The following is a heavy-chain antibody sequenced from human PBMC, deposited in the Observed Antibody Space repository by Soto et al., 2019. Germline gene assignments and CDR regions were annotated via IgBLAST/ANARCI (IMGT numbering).Heavy chain of an antibody. D-gene: IGHD1-26*01. V-gene: IGHV4-39*01. CDR3: ARQDIVGTPHGDY. CDR2: IYYSGST. J-gene: IGHJ4*02. CDR1: GGSXSSGGYY. Sequence: AETLSLTCTVSGGSXSSGGYYWNWIRQPPGKGLEWIGSIYYSGSTYYNPSLKSRVTISVDTSKNQFSLKLSSVTAADTAVYYCARQDIVGTPHGDYWGQGTLVTVSS.